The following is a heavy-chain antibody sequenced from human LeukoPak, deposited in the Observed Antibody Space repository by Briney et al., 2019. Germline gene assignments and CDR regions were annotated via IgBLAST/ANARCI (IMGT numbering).Heavy chain of an antibody. CDR1: GFTFSSYG. Sequence: GGSLRLSCVTSGFTFSSYGMHWVRQVPGKGLEWVAVISYDAESNYHVDSVKGRFTISRDNSRNTLYLQMNSLRAEDTAVYYCARGYSNSSFTYFDYWGQGTLVTVSS. J-gene: IGHJ4*02. V-gene: IGHV3-30*03. CDR3: ARGYSNSSFTYFDY. CDR2: ISYDAESN. D-gene: IGHD4-11*01.